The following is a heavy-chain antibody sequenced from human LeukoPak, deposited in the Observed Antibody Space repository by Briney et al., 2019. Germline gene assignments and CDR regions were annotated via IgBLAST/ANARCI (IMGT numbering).Heavy chain of an antibody. CDR2: IYYSGST. CDR1: GGSISSSSYY. V-gene: IGHV4-39*01. Sequence: SETLPLTCTVSGGSISSSSYYWGWIRQPPGKGLEWIGSIYYSGSTYYNPSLKSRVTISVDTSKNQFSLKLSSVTAADTAVYYCARLDLRSYFDYWGQGTLVTVSS. D-gene: IGHD3-16*01. J-gene: IGHJ4*02. CDR3: ARLDLRSYFDY.